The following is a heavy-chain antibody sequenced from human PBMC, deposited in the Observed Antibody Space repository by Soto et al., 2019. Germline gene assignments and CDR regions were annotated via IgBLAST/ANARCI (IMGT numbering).Heavy chain of an antibody. CDR2: ISSSGSTI. J-gene: IGHJ6*03. D-gene: IGHD3-10*01. CDR1: GFTFSDYY. CDR3: ARDPAFGPYYYYYYMDV. V-gene: IGHV3-11*01. Sequence: GSLRLSCAASGFTFSDYYMSWIRQAPGKGLEWVSYISSSGSTIYYADSVKGRFTISRDNAKNSLYLQMNSLRAEDTAVYYCARDPAFGPYYYYYYMDVWGKGTTVTVSS.